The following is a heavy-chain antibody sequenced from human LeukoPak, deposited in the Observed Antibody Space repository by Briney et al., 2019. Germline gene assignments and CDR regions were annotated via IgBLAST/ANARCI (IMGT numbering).Heavy chain of an antibody. D-gene: IGHD4-23*01. Sequence: GGSLRLSCAASGFTFSSYAMSWVRQAPGKGLEWVSAISGSGGSTYYADSVKGRFTISRDNSKNTLYLQMNSLRAEDTAVYYCAKVRSGGETSYVDYWGQGTLVTVSS. J-gene: IGHJ4*02. V-gene: IGHV3-23*01. CDR3: AKVRSGGETSYVDY. CDR2: ISGSGGST. CDR1: GFTFSSYA.